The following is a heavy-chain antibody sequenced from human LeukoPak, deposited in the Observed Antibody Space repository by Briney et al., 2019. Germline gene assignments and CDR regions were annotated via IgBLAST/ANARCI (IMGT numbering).Heavy chain of an antibody. CDR3: ARSGLYDSSGYYMGPFDP. CDR1: VGSISSGDYC. J-gene: IGHJ5*02. CDR2: IYYSGST. D-gene: IGHD3-22*01. Sequence: SETLSLTCTVSVGSISSGDYCWSWLRQPPGKGLEWIRYIYYSGSTYYNPSLKSRVTISVDTSKNQFSLKLSSVTAADTAVYYCARSGLYDSSGYYMGPFDPWGQGTLVTVSS. V-gene: IGHV4-30-4*01.